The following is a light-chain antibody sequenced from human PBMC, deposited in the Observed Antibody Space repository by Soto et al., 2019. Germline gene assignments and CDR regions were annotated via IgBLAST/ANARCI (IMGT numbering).Light chain of an antibody. Sequence: EIVMTQSLATLSVSPGERATLSCRASQSVSSNLAWYQQKPGQAPRLLIYGASTRATGIPARFSGSGSGTELTLTISSLQSEDFAVYYCQQYNNWPYTFGQGTKLEIK. CDR2: GAS. J-gene: IGKJ2*01. CDR1: QSVSSN. CDR3: QQYNNWPYT. V-gene: IGKV3-15*01.